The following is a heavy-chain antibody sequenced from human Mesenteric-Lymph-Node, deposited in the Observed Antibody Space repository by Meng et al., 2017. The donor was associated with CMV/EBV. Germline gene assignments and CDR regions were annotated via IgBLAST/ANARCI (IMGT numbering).Heavy chain of an antibody. D-gene: IGHD2-2*01. CDR1: GFKFDDYA. Sequence: SLKISCAASGFKFDDYAMHWVRQTPGKGLEWVSSISWNSGTRGYADSVKGRFTISRDNAKNSLYLQMSSLRAEDTAIYYCARDPAFGAVDIWGQGTLVTVSS. V-gene: IGHV3-9*01. CDR3: ARDPAFGAVDI. CDR2: ISWNSGTR. J-gene: IGHJ3*02.